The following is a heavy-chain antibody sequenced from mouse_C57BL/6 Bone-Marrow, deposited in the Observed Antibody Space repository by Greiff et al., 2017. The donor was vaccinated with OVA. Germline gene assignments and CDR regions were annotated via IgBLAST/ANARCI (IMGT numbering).Heavy chain of an antibody. V-gene: IGHV1-81*01. CDR1: GYTFTSYG. J-gene: IGHJ1*03. D-gene: IGHD2-4*01. Sequence: VQLVESGAELARPGASVKLSCKASGYTFTSYGISWVKQRTGQGLEWIGEIYPRSGNTYYNEKFKGKATLTADKSSSTAYMELRSLTSEDSAVYFCARGGDYDGYFDVWGTGTTVTVSS. CDR3: ARGGDYDGYFDV. CDR2: IYPRSGNT.